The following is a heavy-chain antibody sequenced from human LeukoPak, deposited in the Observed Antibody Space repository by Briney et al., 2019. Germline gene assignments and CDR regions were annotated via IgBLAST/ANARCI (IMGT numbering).Heavy chain of an antibody. J-gene: IGHJ6*02. CDR2: IIPIFGTA. V-gene: IGHV1-69*13. CDR3: ARVGYCSGGSCYYYYYGMDV. D-gene: IGHD2-15*01. CDR1: GGTFSIYA. Sequence: ASVKVSCKASGGTFSIYAISWVRQAPGQGLEWMGGIIPIFGTANYAQKFQGRVTITADESTSTAYMELSSLRSEDTAVYYCARVGYCSGGSCYYYYYGMDVWGQGTTVTVSS.